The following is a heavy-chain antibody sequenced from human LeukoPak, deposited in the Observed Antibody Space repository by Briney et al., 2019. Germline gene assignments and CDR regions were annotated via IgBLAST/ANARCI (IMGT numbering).Heavy chain of an antibody. CDR3: ARTPSYGSGSYGMDV. V-gene: IGHV3-30-3*01. D-gene: IGHD3-10*01. Sequence: PGGSLRLSCAASGFTFSSYAMHWVRQAPGKGLGWVAVISYDGSNKYYADSVRGRFTISRDNSKNTLYLQMNSLRAEDTAVYYCARTPSYGSGSYGMDVWGQGTTVTVSS. CDR1: GFTFSSYA. CDR2: ISYDGSNK. J-gene: IGHJ6*02.